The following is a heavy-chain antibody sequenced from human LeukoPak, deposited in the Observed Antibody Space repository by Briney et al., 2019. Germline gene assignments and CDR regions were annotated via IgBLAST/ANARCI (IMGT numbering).Heavy chain of an antibody. Sequence: GGSLRLSCAASGFTFSSYSMNWVRQAPGKGLEWVSSISSSSSYIYYADSVKGRFTISKDNAKNSLYLQMNSLRAEDTAVYYCARDGTYYYDSSGFRYYFDCWGQGTLVTVSS. J-gene: IGHJ4*02. V-gene: IGHV3-21*01. D-gene: IGHD3-22*01. CDR2: ISSSSSYI. CDR3: ARDGTYYYDSSGFRYYFDC. CDR1: GFTFSSYS.